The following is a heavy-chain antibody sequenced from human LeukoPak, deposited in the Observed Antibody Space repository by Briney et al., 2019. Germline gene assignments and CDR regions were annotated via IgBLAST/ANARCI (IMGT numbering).Heavy chain of an antibody. V-gene: IGHV3-23*01. J-gene: IGHJ5*02. CDR1: GFTFSSYA. CDR3: AKSPHSSRWGNGFDP. CDR2: ISGSGDNT. Sequence: GGSLRLSCAASGFTFSSYAMIWVRQAPGKGLEWVSVISGSGDNTYYADSVKGRFTISRDNSKNTLYLQMNSLRAEDTAVYYCAKSPHSSRWGNGFDPWGQGTLVTVSS. D-gene: IGHD6-13*01.